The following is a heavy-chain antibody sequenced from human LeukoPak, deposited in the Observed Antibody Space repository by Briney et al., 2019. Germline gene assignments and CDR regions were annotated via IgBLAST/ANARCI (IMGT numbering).Heavy chain of an antibody. Sequence: SETLSPTCAVYGGSFSGYYWSWIRQPPGKGLEWIGEINHSGSTNYNPSLKSRVTISVDTSKNQFSLKLSPVTAADTAVYYCARGPRDYYYYYYMDVWGKGTTVTVSS. V-gene: IGHV4-34*01. J-gene: IGHJ6*03. CDR3: ARGPRDYYYYYYMDV. CDR1: GGSFSGYY. CDR2: INHSGST.